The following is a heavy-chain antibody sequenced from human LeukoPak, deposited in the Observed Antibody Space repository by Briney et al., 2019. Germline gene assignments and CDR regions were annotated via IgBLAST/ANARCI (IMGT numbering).Heavy chain of an antibody. CDR3: AKEQWLQPYDALDL. Sequence: GGSLRLSCTASGFTFSSYAMTWVRQAPGKGLEWVSTISSSGGSTYYADSVKGRFTISRDNSKNTLYLHMSSLRAEDTAVHYCAKEQWLQPYDALDLWRQGTMVRVPS. CDR2: ISSSGGST. CDR1: GFTFSSYA. V-gene: IGHV3-23*01. J-gene: IGHJ3*01. D-gene: IGHD6-19*01.